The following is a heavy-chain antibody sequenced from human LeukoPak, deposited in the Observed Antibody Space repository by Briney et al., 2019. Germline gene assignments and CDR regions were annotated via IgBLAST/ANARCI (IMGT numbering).Heavy chain of an antibody. CDR2: ISGRGDST. D-gene: IGHD1-26*01. J-gene: IGHJ4*02. V-gene: IGHV3-23*01. CDR3: AKNGVGATWGNYFDY. Sequence: GGSLRLSCAASGFTFSSYAMSGAGQAPGQGLDWVSTISGRGDSTYYADPVKGRFTISRDNSKTTLYLQMNSLRADDTAVYYCAKNGVGATWGNYFDYWGQGTLVTVSS. CDR1: GFTFSSYA.